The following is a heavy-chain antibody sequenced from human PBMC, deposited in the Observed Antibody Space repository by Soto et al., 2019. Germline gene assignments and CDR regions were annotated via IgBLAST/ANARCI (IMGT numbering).Heavy chain of an antibody. J-gene: IGHJ6*02. CDR3: ARGDSTDCSNGVCSFFYNHDMDV. Sequence: VASVKVSCKASGYSFTDYHIHWVRQAPGQGLEWLGRINPKSGVTSTAQKFQGWVTMTTDTSISTASMELTRLTSDDTAIYYCARGDSTDCSNGVCSFFYNHDMDVWGQGTTVTVSS. V-gene: IGHV1-2*04. CDR1: GYSFTDYH. CDR2: INPKSGVT. D-gene: IGHD2-8*01.